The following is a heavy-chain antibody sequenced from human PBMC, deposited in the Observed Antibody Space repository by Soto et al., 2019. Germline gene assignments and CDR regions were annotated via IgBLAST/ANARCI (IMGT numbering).Heavy chain of an antibody. CDR2: IIPIFGTA. D-gene: IGHD2-21*02. V-gene: IGHV1-69*12. J-gene: IGHJ2*01. Sequence: QVQLVQSGAEVKKPGSSVKVSCKASGGTFSSYAISWVRQAPGQGLEWMGGIIPIFGTANYAQKFQGRVTITAXXSXSXXYMELSSLRSEDTAVYYCARSSFVVTAHPNWYFDLWGRGTLVTVSS. CDR3: ARSSFVVTAHPNWYFDL. CDR1: GGTFSSYA.